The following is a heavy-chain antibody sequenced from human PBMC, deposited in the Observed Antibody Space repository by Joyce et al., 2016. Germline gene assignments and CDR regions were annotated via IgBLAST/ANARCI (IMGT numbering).Heavy chain of an antibody. CDR3: AKDSGRGAEDY. J-gene: IGHJ4*02. CDR1: GFIFSDYT. D-gene: IGHD6-19*01. CDR2: IREGAGRP. Sequence: EVQLLESGGGLVQPGGSLRLSCAASGFIFSDYTMNCVREAPGKGLEWVSAIREGAGRPYYADSVKGRFTISRDNSRNTLFLQMNSLRAEDTAVYYCAKDSGRGAEDYWGQGTLVTVSS. V-gene: IGHV3-23*01.